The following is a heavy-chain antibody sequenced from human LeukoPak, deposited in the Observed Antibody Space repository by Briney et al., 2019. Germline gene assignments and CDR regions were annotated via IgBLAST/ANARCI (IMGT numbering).Heavy chain of an antibody. J-gene: IGHJ6*02. D-gene: IGHD3-10*01. CDR2: IKQDASNK. V-gene: IGHV3-7*01. CDR3: ARDLKFYEGWGSYYGSNSGDYYYGMDV. CDR1: GFTFSSYW. Sequence: PGGSLRLSCAASGFTFSSYWMSSVRQAPGKGLEWVANIKQDASNKYYVDTVKGRFTISRDNTKNPLYLHMNSLRAEDTVVYYCARDLKFYEGWGSYYGSNSGDYYYGMDVWGQGTTVTVSS.